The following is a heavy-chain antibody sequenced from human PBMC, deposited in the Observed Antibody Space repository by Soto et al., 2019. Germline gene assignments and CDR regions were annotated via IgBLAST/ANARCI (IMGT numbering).Heavy chain of an antibody. CDR2: IIPIFGTA. Sequence: QVQLVQSGAEVKKPGSSVKVSCKASGGTFSSYAISWVRQAPGQGLEWMGGIIPIFGTANYAKKFKGRVTITADESTSTAYMELSRLRSEDTAVYYCASARGRHGYSDCWGQGSLVTVSS. D-gene: IGHD5-18*01. CDR3: ASARGRHGYSDC. V-gene: IGHV1-69*12. J-gene: IGHJ4*02. CDR1: GGTFSSYA.